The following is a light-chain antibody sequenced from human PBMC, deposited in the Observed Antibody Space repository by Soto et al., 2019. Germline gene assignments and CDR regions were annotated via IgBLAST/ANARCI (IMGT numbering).Light chain of an antibody. CDR3: SSYAGSNFVV. CDR1: SSDVGGYNY. Sequence: QSALTQPPSASGSPGQSVTISCTGTSSDVGGYNYVSWYQQHPGKAPKFVIYEVSKRPSGVPDRFSGSKSGNTASLTVSGLQAEDEADYYCSSYAGSNFVVFGGGTQLTVL. J-gene: IGLJ2*01. V-gene: IGLV2-8*01. CDR2: EVS.